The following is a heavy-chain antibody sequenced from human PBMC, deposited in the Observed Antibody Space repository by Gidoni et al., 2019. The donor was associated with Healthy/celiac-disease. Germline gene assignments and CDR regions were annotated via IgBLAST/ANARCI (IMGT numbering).Heavy chain of an antibody. CDR1: GGTFSSYT. CDR3: AREWGGDFPDYYGMDV. Sequence: QVQLVQSGAAVKKPGSSVKVSCKASGGTFSSYTISWVRQAHGQGLEWMGRIIPILGIANYSKKFQGRATITADKPTSTAYMGLSSRRSEDTAVYYCAREWGGDFPDYYGMDVWGQGTTVTVSS. D-gene: IGHD3-16*01. V-gene: IGHV1-69*08. J-gene: IGHJ6*02. CDR2: IIPILGIA.